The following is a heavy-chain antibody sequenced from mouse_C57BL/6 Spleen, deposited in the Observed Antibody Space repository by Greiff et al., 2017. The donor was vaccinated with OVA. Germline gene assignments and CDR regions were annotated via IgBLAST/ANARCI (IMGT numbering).Heavy chain of an antibody. V-gene: IGHV1-18*01. J-gene: IGHJ1*03. CDR2: INPNNGGT. D-gene: IGHD2-3*01. Sequence: EVQLQQSGPELVKPGASVKIPCKASGYTFTDYNMDWVKQSHGKSLEWIGDINPNNGGTIYNQKFKGKATLTVDKSSSTAYMELRSLTSEDTAVYYCARGEDGYYGWYFDVWGTGTTVTVSS. CDR3: ARGEDGYYGWYFDV. CDR1: GYTFTDYN.